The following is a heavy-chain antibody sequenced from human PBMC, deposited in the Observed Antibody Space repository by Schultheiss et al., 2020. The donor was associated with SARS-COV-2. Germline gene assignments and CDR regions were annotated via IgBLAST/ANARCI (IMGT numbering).Heavy chain of an antibody. Sequence: SETLSLTCAVYGGSFSGYYWSWIHQPPGKGLEWIGSIYHSGSTYYNPSLKSRVTISVDTSKNQFSLRLSSVTAADTAVDYYARAAIAVAIDYWGQGTLVTVSS. CDR2: IYHSGST. CDR1: GGSFSGYY. D-gene: IGHD6-19*01. J-gene: IGHJ4*02. V-gene: IGHV4-34*01. CDR3: ARAAIAVAIDY.